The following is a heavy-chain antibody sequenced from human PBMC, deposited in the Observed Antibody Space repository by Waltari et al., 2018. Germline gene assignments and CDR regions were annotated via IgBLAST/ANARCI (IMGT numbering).Heavy chain of an antibody. V-gene: IGHV4-4*02. CDR2: IYHSGST. J-gene: IGHJ5*02. Sequence: QVQLQESGPGLVKPSGTLSLTCAVSGGSISSSNWWSWVRQPPGKGLEWIGEIYHSGSTNYNPSLKSRVTISVDKSKNQFSLKLSSVTAADTAVYYCARDPKYYYDSSGYGEGNWFDPWGQGTLVTVSS. D-gene: IGHD3-22*01. CDR1: GGSISSSNW. CDR3: ARDPKYYYDSSGYGEGNWFDP.